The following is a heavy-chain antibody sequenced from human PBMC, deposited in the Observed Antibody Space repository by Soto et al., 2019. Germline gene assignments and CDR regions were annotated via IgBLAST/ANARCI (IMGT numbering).Heavy chain of an antibody. J-gene: IGHJ4*02. D-gene: IGHD3-10*01. CDR1: GGTFSSYT. V-gene: IGHV1-69*08. CDR3: ARAYGSGSYRHFDY. Sequence: QVQLVQCGAEVKKPGSSVKVSCKASGGTFSSYTFSWVRQAPGQGLEWMGRIIPIVGKPNYAQKFQGRVTITADKATSTAYMELSSLRSEDTAVYYCARAYGSGSYRHFDYWGQGTLVTVSS. CDR2: IIPIVGKP.